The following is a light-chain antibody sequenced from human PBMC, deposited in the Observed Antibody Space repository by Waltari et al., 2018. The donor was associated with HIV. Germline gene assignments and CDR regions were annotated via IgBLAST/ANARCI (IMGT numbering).Light chain of an antibody. CDR2: KAS. Sequence: DIQMTQSPYTLSASVGDRVTITCRASQTSNSWLAWYQQKPGKAPKLLIYKASSLESGVPSRFSGSGSGTDFTPTISSLQPDDSATYYCQQYNNYPLTFGGGTRLEIK. J-gene: IGKJ4*01. CDR1: QTSNSW. V-gene: IGKV1-5*03. CDR3: QQYNNYPLT.